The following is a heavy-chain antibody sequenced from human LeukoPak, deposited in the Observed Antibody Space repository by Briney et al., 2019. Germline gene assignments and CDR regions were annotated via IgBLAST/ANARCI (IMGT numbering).Heavy chain of an antibody. CDR1: GGSLSDYF. D-gene: IGHD2-8*01. V-gene: IGHV4-59*01. J-gene: IGHJ6*03. Sequence: AETLSLTGTVSGGSLSDYFWSWIRQSPGKGLEWIGYIYYSGSANYNPSLKSRVTISVDTSKNQFSLKLSSVTTADTAVYYCARFTKRASRSPYYCYYMDVWGKGTTVAISS. CDR3: ARFTKRASRSPYYCYYMDV. CDR2: IYYSGSA.